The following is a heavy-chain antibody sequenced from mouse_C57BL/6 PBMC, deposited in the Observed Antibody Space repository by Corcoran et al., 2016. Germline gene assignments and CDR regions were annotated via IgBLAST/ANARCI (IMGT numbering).Heavy chain of an antibody. Sequence: EVQLQQSGPELVKPGASVKISCKASGYTFTDYYMNWVKQSHGKSLEWIGDINPNNGGTSYNQKFKGKATLTVDKSSSTAYMELRSLTSEDSAVYYCARIYYGNDYWGQGTTLTVSS. V-gene: IGHV1-26*01. D-gene: IGHD2-1*01. J-gene: IGHJ2*01. CDR3: ARIYYGNDY. CDR1: GYTFTDYY. CDR2: INPNNGGT.